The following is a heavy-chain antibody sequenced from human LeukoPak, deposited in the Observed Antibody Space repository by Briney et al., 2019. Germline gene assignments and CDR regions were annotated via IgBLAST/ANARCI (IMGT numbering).Heavy chain of an antibody. J-gene: IGHJ4*02. CDR3: AKQNPTVGDY. CDR1: GFTFSHFW. V-gene: IGHV3-74*01. Sequence: PGGALRISCAAPGFTFSHFWVHWGRQTPGEGLVWVALIYGDGSFTRYADSVKGRFTISRDNSRSTLYLQMNSLRAEDTALYYCAKQNPTVGDYWGQGTLVIVSS. CDR2: IYGDGSFT. D-gene: IGHD4-11*01.